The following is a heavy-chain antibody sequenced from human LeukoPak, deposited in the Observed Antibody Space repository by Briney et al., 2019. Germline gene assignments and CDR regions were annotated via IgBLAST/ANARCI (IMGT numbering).Heavy chain of an antibody. CDR1: GFTFSSYA. CDR3: ARGPHLLYGGNAAVPFD. CDR2: ISGSGGST. Sequence: GGSLRLSCAASGFTFSSYAMSWVRQAPGKGLEWVPAISGSGGSTYYADSVKGRFTISRDNSKNTLYLQMNSLRAEDTAVYYCARGPHLLYGGNAAVPFDWGQGTLVTVSS. J-gene: IGHJ4*02. D-gene: IGHD4-23*01. V-gene: IGHV3-23*01.